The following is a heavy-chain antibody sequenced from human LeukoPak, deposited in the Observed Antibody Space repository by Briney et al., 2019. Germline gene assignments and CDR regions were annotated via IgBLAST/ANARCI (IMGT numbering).Heavy chain of an antibody. J-gene: IGHJ4*02. CDR3: AKVYYYDSSGYYYFDY. Sequence: GGSLKLSCAASGFTFSGYAMSWVRQAPGKGLEWVSAISGSGGSTYYADSVKGRFTISRDNSKNTLYLQMNSLRAEDTAVYYCAKVYYYDSSGYYYFDYWGQGTLVTVSS. CDR1: GFTFSGYA. D-gene: IGHD3-22*01. CDR2: ISGSGGST. V-gene: IGHV3-23*01.